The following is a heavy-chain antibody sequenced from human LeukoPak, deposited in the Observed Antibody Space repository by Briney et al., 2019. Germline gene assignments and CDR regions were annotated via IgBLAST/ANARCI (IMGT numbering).Heavy chain of an antibody. J-gene: IGHJ4*02. CDR2: IWYDGSNK. CDR1: GFTFSSYG. V-gene: IGHV3-33*06. Sequence: GSLRLSCAASGFTFSSYGLHWVRQAPGKGLEWVAVIWYDGSNKYYADSVKGRFTISRDNSKNTLYLQMSSLRAEDTAVYYCAKDRGRYYDSSGYYWGYYFDSWGQGILVTVST. CDR3: AKDRGRYYDSSGYYWGYYFDS. D-gene: IGHD3-22*01.